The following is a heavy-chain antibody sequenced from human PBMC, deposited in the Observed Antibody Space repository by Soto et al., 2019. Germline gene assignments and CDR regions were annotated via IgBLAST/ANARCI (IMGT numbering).Heavy chain of an antibody. CDR2: INPNSGGT. J-gene: IGHJ4*02. CDR3: ARDGYSSGLGGVDY. CDR1: GYTFTGYY. D-gene: IGHD6-19*01. V-gene: IGHV1-2*02. Sequence: SVKVSCKASGYTFTGYYMHWVRQAPGQGLEWMGWINPNSGGTNYAQKFQGRVTMTRDTSISTAYMELSRLRSDDTAVYYCARDGYSSGLGGVDYWGQGTLVTVSS.